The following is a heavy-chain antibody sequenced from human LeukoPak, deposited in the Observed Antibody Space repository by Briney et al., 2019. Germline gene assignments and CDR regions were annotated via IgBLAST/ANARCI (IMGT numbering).Heavy chain of an antibody. CDR1: GFTVSSNY. CDR3: ARVGGDPGIYFDY. Sequence: GGSLRLSCAASGFTVSSNYMSRVRQAPGKGLEWVSVIYSGGSTYYADSVKGRFTISRDNAKNSLYLQMNSLRAEDTAVYYCARVGGDPGIYFDYWGQGTLVTVSS. V-gene: IGHV3-53*01. CDR2: IYSGGST. J-gene: IGHJ4*02. D-gene: IGHD3-10*01.